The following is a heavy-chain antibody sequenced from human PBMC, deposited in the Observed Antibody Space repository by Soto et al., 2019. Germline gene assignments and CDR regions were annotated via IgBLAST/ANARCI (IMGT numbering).Heavy chain of an antibody. CDR1: GYSFTSYW. V-gene: IGHV5-51*01. D-gene: IGHD3-10*01. CDR2: IYPGDSDT. CDR3: ARRPEVRGVRYYYYGMDV. J-gene: IGHJ6*02. Sequence: GESLKISCKGSGYSFTSYWIGWVRQMPGKGLEWMGIIYPGDSDTRYSPSFQGQVTISADKSISTAYLQWSSLKASDTAMYYCARRPEVRGVRYYYYGMDVWGQGTTVTVSS.